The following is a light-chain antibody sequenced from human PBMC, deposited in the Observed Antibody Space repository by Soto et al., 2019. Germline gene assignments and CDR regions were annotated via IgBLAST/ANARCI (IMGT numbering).Light chain of an antibody. V-gene: IGLV1-40*01. CDR1: SSNIGACYD. CDR3: QSYDGSLVV. Sequence: QSVLTQPPSVSGAPGQRVTISCTGSSSNIGACYDVHWYQQLPGTAPKLLIYGNSNRPSGVPDRFSGSKSGTSASLAITGLQAEDEADYYCQSYDGSLVVFGGGTKVTVL. CDR2: GNS. J-gene: IGLJ2*01.